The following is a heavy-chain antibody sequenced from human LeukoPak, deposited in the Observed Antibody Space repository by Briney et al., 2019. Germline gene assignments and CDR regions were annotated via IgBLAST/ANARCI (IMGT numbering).Heavy chain of an antibody. V-gene: IGHV3-23*01. Sequence: GGSLRLSCAASGFTFSSYAMSWVRQAPGKGLEWVSAISGSGGSTYYADSVKGRFTISRDNSKNTLYLQMNSLRAEDTAVYYCAKDIGESRKPSIAAAGPSYYYGMDVWGQGTTVTVSS. CDR1: GFTFSSYA. CDR3: AKDIGESRKPSIAAAGPSYYYGMDV. D-gene: IGHD6-13*01. CDR2: ISGSGGST. J-gene: IGHJ6*02.